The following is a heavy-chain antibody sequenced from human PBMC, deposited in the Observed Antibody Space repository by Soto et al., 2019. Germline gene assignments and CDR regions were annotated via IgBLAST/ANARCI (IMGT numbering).Heavy chain of an antibody. CDR3: ARDLPYHHDFWSGYPKAYYYGMDV. Sequence: QVQLVQSGAEVKKPGSSVKGSCKASGGTFSSYAISWVRQAPGQGLEWMGGIIPIFGTANYAQKFQGRVTITADESTSTAYMELSSLRSEDPAVYHCARDLPYHHDFWSGYPKAYYYGMDVWGQGTTVTVSS. CDR2: IIPIFGTA. V-gene: IGHV1-69*12. D-gene: IGHD3-3*01. CDR1: GGTFSSYA. J-gene: IGHJ6*02.